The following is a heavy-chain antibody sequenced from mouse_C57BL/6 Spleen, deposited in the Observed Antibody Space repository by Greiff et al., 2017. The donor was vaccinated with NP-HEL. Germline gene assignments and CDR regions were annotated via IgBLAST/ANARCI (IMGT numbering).Heavy chain of an antibody. CDR3: ARPGGDWYFDV. Sequence: EVQGVESGGDLVKPGGSLKLSCAASGFTFSSYGMSWVRQTPDKRLEWVATISSGGSYTYYPDSVKGRFTISRDNAKNTLYLQMSSMKSEDTAMYYCARPGGDWYFDVWGTGTTVTVSS. J-gene: IGHJ1*03. CDR1: GFTFSSYG. V-gene: IGHV5-6*01. CDR2: ISSGGSYT.